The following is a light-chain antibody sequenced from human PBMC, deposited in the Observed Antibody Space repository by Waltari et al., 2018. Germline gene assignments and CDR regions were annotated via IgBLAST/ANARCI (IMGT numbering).Light chain of an antibody. CDR3: QQRDSWPRT. J-gene: IGKJ4*01. CDR1: QSVTTE. V-gene: IGKV3-11*01. CDR2: DVS. Sequence: EIVLTQSPATLSLSPGYRAALSCRPSQSVTTELAWYQQKPGQAPRLLIYDVSNRATGVPARFSGSGSGTDFTLTISSLDPEDFAVYYCQQRDSWPRTFGGGTKVEFK.